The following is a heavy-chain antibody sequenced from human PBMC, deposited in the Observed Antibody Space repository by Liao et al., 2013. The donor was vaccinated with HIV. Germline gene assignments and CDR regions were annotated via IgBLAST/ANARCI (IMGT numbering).Heavy chain of an antibody. V-gene: IGHV4-4*07. CDR2: IYTSGST. Sequence: QVQLQESGPGLVKPSETLPLTCTVSGGSISSFQWNWIRQPAGKGLEWIGRIYTSGSTNYNPSLKSRVTMSVDTSKNQFSLKLSSVTAADTAVYYCARETAVFWSGYYRYMDVWGKGTTVTVSS. CDR1: GGSISSFQ. J-gene: IGHJ6*03. CDR3: ARETAVFWSGYYRYMDV. D-gene: IGHD3-3*01.